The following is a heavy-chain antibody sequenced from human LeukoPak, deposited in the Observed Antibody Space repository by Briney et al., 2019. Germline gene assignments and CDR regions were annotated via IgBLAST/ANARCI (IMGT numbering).Heavy chain of an antibody. J-gene: IGHJ4*02. D-gene: IGHD5-12*01. Sequence: GGSLRLSCAAPGFTVSSNYMSWVRQAPGKGLEWVSVIYSGGSTYYADSVKGRFTISRDNSKNTLYLQMNSLRAEDTAVYYCARGGSGVATIGDYWGQGTLVTVSS. CDR1: GFTVSSNY. V-gene: IGHV3-66*01. CDR2: IYSGGST. CDR3: ARGGSGVATIGDY.